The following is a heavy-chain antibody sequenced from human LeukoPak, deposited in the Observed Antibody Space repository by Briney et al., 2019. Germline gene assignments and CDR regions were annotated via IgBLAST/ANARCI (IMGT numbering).Heavy chain of an antibody. CDR3: ARDNPTTVTPYYYYGMDV. Sequence: GGSLRLSCAASGFTFSSYEMNWVRQAPGKGLEWVSNISSSGSTIYYADSVKGRFTISRDNAKNSLYLQMNSLRAEDTAVYYCARDNPTTVTPYYYYGMDVWGQGTTVTVSS. CDR1: GFTFSSYE. D-gene: IGHD4-17*01. V-gene: IGHV3-48*03. CDR2: ISSSGSTI. J-gene: IGHJ6*02.